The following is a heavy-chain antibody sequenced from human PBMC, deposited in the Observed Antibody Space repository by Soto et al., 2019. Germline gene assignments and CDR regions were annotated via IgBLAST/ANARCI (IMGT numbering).Heavy chain of an antibody. CDR2: ISSSGSTI. CDR3: ACRGYSYGYNGSLCDY. V-gene: IGHV3-11*01. CDR1: GFTFSDYY. J-gene: IGHJ4*02. D-gene: IGHD5-18*01. Sequence: GGSLRLSCAASGFTFSDYYMSWIRQAPGKGLEWVSYISSSGSTIYYADSVKGRFTISRDNAKNSLYLQMNRLRAEDTAVYYCACRGYSYGYNGSLCDYWGQGTLVTVSS.